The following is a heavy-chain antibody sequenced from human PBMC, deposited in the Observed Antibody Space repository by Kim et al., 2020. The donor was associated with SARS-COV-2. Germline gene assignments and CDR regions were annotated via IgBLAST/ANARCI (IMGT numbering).Heavy chain of an antibody. V-gene: IGHV4-34*01. Sequence: SETLSLTCAVYGGSFSGYYWSWIRQPPGKGLEGIGEINHSGSTNYNPSLKSRVTISVDTSKNQFSLKLSSVTAADTAVYYCARGLSRDPWGQGTLVTVSS. CDR3: ARGLSRDP. CDR1: GGSFSGYY. J-gene: IGHJ5*02. CDR2: INHSGST.